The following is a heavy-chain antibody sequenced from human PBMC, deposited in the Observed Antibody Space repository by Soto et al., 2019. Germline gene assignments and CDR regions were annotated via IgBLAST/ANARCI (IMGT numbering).Heavy chain of an antibody. J-gene: IGHJ4*02. CDR2: IYYSGST. CDR1: GGSISSYY. V-gene: IGHV4-59*01. D-gene: IGHD2-15*01. CDR3: ARVPVVAATKDFDY. Sequence: SETLSLTCTVSGGSISSYYWSWIRQPPGKGLEWIGYIYYSGSTNYNPSLKSRVTISVDTSKNQFSLKLSSVTAADTAVYYCARVPVVAATKDFDYWGQGTLVTVSS.